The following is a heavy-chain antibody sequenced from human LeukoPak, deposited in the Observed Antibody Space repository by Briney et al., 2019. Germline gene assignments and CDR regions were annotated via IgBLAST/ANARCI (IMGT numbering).Heavy chain of an antibody. D-gene: IGHD3-22*01. Sequence: GGSLRLSCAASGFTFSSYGMHWVRQAPGKGLEWVAFIRYDGSNKYYADSVKGRFTISRDNSKNTLYVEMNSLRAEDTAVYYCAKEGRFGYFENYDSSGYYGYWGQGTLVTVSS. CDR1: GFTFSSYG. CDR3: AKEGRFGYFENYDSSGYYGY. J-gene: IGHJ4*02. V-gene: IGHV3-30*02. CDR2: IRYDGSNK.